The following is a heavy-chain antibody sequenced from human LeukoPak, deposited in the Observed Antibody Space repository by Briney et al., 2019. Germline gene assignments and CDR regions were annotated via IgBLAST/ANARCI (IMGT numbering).Heavy chain of an antibody. CDR1: GFTFSSYA. CDR3: ARDPWGELVVVPAAKSPKSGAFDY. Sequence: ERSLRLSCAASGFTFSSYAMHWVRQAPGKGLEWVAVISYDGSNKYYADSVKGRFTISRDNSKNTLYLQMNSLRAEDTAVYYCARDPWGELVVVPAAKSPKSGAFDYWGQGTLVTVSS. D-gene: IGHD2-2*01. CDR2: ISYDGSNK. J-gene: IGHJ4*02. V-gene: IGHV3-30*04.